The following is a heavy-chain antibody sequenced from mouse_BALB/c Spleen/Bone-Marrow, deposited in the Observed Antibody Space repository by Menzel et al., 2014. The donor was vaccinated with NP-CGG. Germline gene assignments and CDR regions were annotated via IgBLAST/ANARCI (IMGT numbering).Heavy chain of an antibody. D-gene: IGHD1-1*02. Sequence: EVKLMESGGGLVQPGGSLKLSCAASGFDFSSYWMSWVRQAPGKGLEWIGEISPDSSTINYTPSLKDKFIISRDNAKNTLYLQMSKVRSEDTALYYCAREGYGLGSLDGGVEYGGQGTSVTVSS. CDR3: AREGYGLGSLDGGVEY. CDR1: GFDFSSYW. CDR2: ISPDSSTI. J-gene: IGHJ4*01. V-gene: IGHV4-1*02.